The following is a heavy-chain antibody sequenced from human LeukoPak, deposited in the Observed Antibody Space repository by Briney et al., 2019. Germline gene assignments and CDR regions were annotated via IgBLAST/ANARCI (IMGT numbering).Heavy chain of an antibody. CDR3: ARVQAGKWDFDF. D-gene: IGHD2-8*01. Sequence: GGSLRLSCAASGFNFSNNWMSWVRQAPGKGLEWVANIKQDESEIYYVDSVKGRFTISRDNAKNSLYLQMNSLRAEDTAVYFCARVQAGKWDFDFWGQGTLVTVSS. J-gene: IGHJ4*02. V-gene: IGHV3-7*01. CDR1: GFNFSNNW. CDR2: IKQDESEI.